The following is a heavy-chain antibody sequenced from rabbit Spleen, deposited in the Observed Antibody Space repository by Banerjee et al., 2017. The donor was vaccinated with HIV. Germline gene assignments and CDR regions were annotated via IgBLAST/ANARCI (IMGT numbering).Heavy chain of an antibody. CDR2: IYTDNIKA. CDR1: GFDFSRGYD. Sequence: QEQLVESGGGLVKPGASLTLTCKASGFDFSRGYDMCWVRQAPGKGLEWIGCIYTDNIKAYDASWAKGRFTISKTSSTTVTLQMTSLTVADTATYFCARDTGSSFSSYGMDLWGPGTLVTVS. D-gene: IGHD8-1*01. CDR3: ARDTGSSFSSYGMDL. J-gene: IGHJ6*01. V-gene: IGHV1S45*01.